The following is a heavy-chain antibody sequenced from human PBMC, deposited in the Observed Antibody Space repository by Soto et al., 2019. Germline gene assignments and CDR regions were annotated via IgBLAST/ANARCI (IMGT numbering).Heavy chain of an antibody. D-gene: IGHD2-15*01. Sequence: QVQLQESGPGLVKSSETLSLTCNVSGGSITGAYYWNWIRQHPGKGLEWIGSIHYRGTTDYNPSLKSRITISLDRSKNQFALKLSSVTAADTAVYYCARVRDSFGLDVWGQGTTVTVSS. J-gene: IGHJ6*02. CDR3: ARVRDSFGLDV. V-gene: IGHV4-31*03. CDR2: IHYRGTT. CDR1: GGSITGAYY.